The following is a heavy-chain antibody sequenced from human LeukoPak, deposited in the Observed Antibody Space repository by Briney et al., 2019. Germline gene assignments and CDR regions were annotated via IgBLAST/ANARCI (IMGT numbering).Heavy chain of an antibody. D-gene: IGHD5-12*01. Sequence: GGSLRLSCAASGFTFSSYWMTWVRHAPGKGLEWVGNIKRDGSEKYYVDSVKGRFTISRDNAKNSLYLQMNSLRAEDTAVYYCARDGYSGYDYPGYWGQGTLVTVSS. CDR3: ARDGYSGYDYPGY. CDR1: GFTFSSYW. V-gene: IGHV3-7*01. CDR2: IKRDGSEK. J-gene: IGHJ4*02.